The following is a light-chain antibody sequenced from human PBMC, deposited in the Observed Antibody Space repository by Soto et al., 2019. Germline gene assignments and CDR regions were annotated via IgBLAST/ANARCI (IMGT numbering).Light chain of an antibody. CDR2: AAY. CDR1: QNIHTF. J-gene: IGKJ2*01. V-gene: IGKV1-39*01. Sequence: DIQMTQSPSSLSASVGDRVTITCRASQNIHTFLNWYQQKPGKAPKLLIYAAYILHSGVPSRFSGIGSGTDFTLTISSLQPEDFAPYYCQESYSTPMYTFGQGTKLEI. CDR3: QESYSTPMYT.